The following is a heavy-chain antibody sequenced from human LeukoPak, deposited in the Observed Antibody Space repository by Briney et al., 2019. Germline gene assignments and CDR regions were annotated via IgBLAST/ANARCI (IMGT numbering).Heavy chain of an antibody. V-gene: IGHV3-11*01. CDR2: ISRSGSTI. CDR3: ARAMIPAAMRFYAFDI. Sequence: PGGSLRLSCAASEFTFSDYYMSWISQAPGKGLEWVSYISRSGSTIYYADSVKGRFTISRDNAKNSLYLQMNSLRAEDTAVYYCARAMIPAAMRFYAFDIWGQGTMVTVSS. CDR1: EFTFSDYY. D-gene: IGHD2-2*01. J-gene: IGHJ3*02.